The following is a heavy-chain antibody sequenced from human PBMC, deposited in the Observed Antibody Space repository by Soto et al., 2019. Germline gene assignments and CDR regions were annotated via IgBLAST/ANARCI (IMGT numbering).Heavy chain of an antibody. J-gene: IGHJ6*02. CDR2: ISWDGGST. V-gene: IGHV3-43*01. CDR1: GLTFDAYT. CDR3: AKTGDSIAAPHYYYRMDV. D-gene: IGHD6-6*01. Sequence: GGALRLSCAASGLTFDAYTMQRVRQAPGKGLGWVSLISWDGGSTYYADSVKGRYTISRDNSKNSLYLQMNSLRTEDTALYYCAKTGDSIAAPHYYYRMDVWGQGTTVTVSS.